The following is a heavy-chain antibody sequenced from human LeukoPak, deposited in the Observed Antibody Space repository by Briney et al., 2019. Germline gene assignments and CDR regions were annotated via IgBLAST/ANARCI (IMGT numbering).Heavy chain of an antibody. D-gene: IGHD3-22*01. CDR1: GFTLSSYW. CDR3: ARCLGSGYYDSSGSPHY. CDR2: IHGYGSFT. J-gene: IGHJ4*02. V-gene: IGHV3-74*01. Sequence: PGGSLRLSCAASGFTLSSYWMNWVRQAPGQGLVWVSRIHGYGSFTTYADSVKGRFTISRDNAKNTLYLQMNSLRDEDTAVYYCARCLGSGYYDSSGSPHYWGQGTLVTVSS.